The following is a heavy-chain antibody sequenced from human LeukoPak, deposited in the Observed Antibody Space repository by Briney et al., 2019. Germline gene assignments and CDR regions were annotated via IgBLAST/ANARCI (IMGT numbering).Heavy chain of an antibody. J-gene: IGHJ6*03. V-gene: IGHV4-34*01. CDR2: INHSGST. CDR3: ARRNSGFHYGDHYYYMDV. Sequence: SETLSLTCAVYGGSFSGYYWSWIRQPPGKGLEWIGEINHSGSTNYNPSLKNRVTISLDTSKNQFSLKLSSVTAADTAMYYCARRNSGFHYGDHYYYMDVWGKGTTVTVSS. D-gene: IGHD4-17*01. CDR1: GGSFSGYY.